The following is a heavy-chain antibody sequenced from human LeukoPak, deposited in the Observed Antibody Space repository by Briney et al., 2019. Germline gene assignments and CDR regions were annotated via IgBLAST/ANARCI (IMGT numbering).Heavy chain of an antibody. CDR2: IYYSGST. J-gene: IGHJ1*01. CDR1: GDSISGNY. V-gene: IGHV4-59*08. Sequence: SETLSLTCTVSGDSISGNYWTWIRQPPGKGLEWIGYIYYSGSTNYNPSLKSRVTISVDTSKNQFSLKLSSVTAADTAVYYCARGVSYYDSSGYYNEYFQHWGQGTLVTVSS. CDR3: ARGVSYYDSSGYYNEYFQH. D-gene: IGHD3-22*01.